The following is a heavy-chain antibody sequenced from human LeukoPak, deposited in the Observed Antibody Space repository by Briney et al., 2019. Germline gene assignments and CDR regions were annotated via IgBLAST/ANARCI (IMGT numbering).Heavy chain of an antibody. D-gene: IGHD6-19*01. J-gene: IGHJ3*02. CDR3: AKSPRPSIAVAGGAFDI. CDR1: GFTFDDYA. CDR2: ISWNSGSI. Sequence: GRSLRLSCAASGFTFDDYAMHWVRQAPGKGLEWVSGISWNSGSIGYADSVKGRFTISRDSAKNSLYLQMNSLRAEDTALYYCAKSPRPSIAVAGGAFDIWGQGTMVTVSS. V-gene: IGHV3-9*01.